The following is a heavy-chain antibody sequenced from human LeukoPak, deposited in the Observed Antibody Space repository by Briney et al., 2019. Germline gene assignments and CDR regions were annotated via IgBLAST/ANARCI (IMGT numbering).Heavy chain of an antibody. CDR2: INHSGST. D-gene: IGHD6-13*01. CDR3: ARGRVSSSSWSSTYYYYFYMDV. J-gene: IGHJ6*03. CDR1: GGSFSGYY. Sequence: PSETLSLTCAVYGGSFSGYYWSWIRQPPGKGLEWIGEINHSGSTNYNPSLKSRVTISVDTSKNQFSLKLSSVTAADTAVYFCARGRVSSSSWSSTYYYYFYMDVWGKGTTVTVSS. V-gene: IGHV4-34*01.